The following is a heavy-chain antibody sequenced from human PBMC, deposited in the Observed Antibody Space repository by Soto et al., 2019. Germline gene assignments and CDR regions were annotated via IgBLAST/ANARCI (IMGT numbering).Heavy chain of an antibody. D-gene: IGHD6-19*01. CDR2: IYYSGST. Sequence: QVQLQESGPGLVKPSQTLSLTCTVSSGSISSGGYYWSWIRQHPGKGLEWIGYIYYSGSTYYNPPLKSRVIMSLDTFDNQLSLKLSSVTAADTAVYYCARSSGWHFDSWGQGSLATVSS. CDR3: ARSSGWHFDS. V-gene: IGHV4-31*03. CDR1: SGSISSGGYY. J-gene: IGHJ4*02.